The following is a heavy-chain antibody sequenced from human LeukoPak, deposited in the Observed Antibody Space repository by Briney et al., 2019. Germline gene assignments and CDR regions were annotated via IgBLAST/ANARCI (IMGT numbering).Heavy chain of an antibody. CDR2: IYYSGST. D-gene: IGHD4-17*01. Sequence: PSETLSLTCAVYGGSFSGYYWSWIRQPPGKGLEWIGYIYYSGSTNYNPSLKSRVTISVDTSKNQFSLKLSSVTAADTAVYYCARAYGDPYYFDYWGQGILVTVSS. V-gene: IGHV4-59*01. CDR3: ARAYGDPYYFDY. J-gene: IGHJ4*02. CDR1: GGSFSGYY.